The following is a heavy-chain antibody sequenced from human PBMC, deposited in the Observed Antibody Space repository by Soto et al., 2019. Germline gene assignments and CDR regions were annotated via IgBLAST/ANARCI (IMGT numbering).Heavy chain of an antibody. D-gene: IGHD2-15*01. J-gene: IGHJ4*02. CDR3: AREADIVVVVAAFYY. Sequence: QVQLVESGGGVVQPGRSLRLSCAASGFTFSSYGMQWVRQAPGKGLEWVAVIWYDGSNKYYADSVKGRFTISRDNSKNTLYLQMNSLRAEDTAVYYCAREADIVVVVAAFYYWGQGTLVTVSS. CDR1: GFTFSSYG. V-gene: IGHV3-33*01. CDR2: IWYDGSNK.